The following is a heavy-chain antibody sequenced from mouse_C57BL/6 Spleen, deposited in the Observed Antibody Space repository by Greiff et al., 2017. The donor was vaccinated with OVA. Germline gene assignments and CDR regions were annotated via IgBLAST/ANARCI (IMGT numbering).Heavy chain of an antibody. D-gene: IGHD1-1*01. J-gene: IGHJ1*03. V-gene: IGHV1-69*01. CDR3: ARTYYGSSYWYCDV. CDR2: IDPSDSYT. Sequence: QVQLQQPGAELVMPGASVKLSCKASGYTFTSYWMPWVKQRPGQGLEWIGEIDPSDSYTNYNQKFKGKSTLTVDKSSSTAYMQLSSLTSEDSAVYYWARTYYGSSYWYCDVWGTGTTVTVSS. CDR1: GYTFTSYW.